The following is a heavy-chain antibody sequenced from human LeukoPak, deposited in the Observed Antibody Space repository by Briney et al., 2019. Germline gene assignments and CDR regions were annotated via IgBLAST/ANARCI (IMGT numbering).Heavy chain of an antibody. CDR1: GGSISSSSYY. CDR3: ARGPPDYDSSGYYYYYYGMDV. D-gene: IGHD3-22*01. J-gene: IGHJ6*02. V-gene: IGHV4-39*01. CDR2: IYYSGST. Sequence: SETLSLTCTVSGGSISSSSYYWGWIRQPPGKGLEWIGSIYYSGSTYYNPSLKSRVTISVDTSKNQFSLKLSSVTAADTAVYYCARGPPDYDSSGYYYYYYGMDVWGQGTTVTVSS.